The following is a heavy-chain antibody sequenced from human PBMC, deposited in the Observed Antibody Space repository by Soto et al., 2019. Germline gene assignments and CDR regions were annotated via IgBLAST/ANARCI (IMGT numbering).Heavy chain of an antibody. CDR3: ARDHNWNYPSY. CDR1: GFTFSSYS. Sequence: PGGSLRLSCAASGFTFSSYSMNWARQAPGKGLEWVSSISSSSSYIYYADSVKGRFTISRDNAKNSLYLQMNSLRAEDTAVYYCARDHNWNYPSYWGQGTLATVSS. D-gene: IGHD1-7*01. CDR2: ISSSSSYI. J-gene: IGHJ4*02. V-gene: IGHV3-21*01.